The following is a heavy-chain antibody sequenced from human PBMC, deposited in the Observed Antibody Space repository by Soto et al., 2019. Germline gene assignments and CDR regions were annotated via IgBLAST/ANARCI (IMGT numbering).Heavy chain of an antibody. CDR3: ARDAGGIAVAPRYFDY. J-gene: IGHJ4*01. Sequence: ASMKVSCKASGYTFIGDFMHWVRQAPGQGLEWMGWINPNSGGTNYAQKFQGWVTMTRDTSISTAYMELSRLRSDDTAVYYCARDAGGIAVAPRYFDYWG. CDR1: GYTFIGDF. CDR2: INPNSGGT. D-gene: IGHD6-19*01. V-gene: IGHV1-2*04.